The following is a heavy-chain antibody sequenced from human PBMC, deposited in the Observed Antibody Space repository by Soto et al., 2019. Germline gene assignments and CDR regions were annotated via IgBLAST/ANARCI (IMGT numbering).Heavy chain of an antibody. V-gene: IGHV1-8*01. Sequence: GASVKVSCKASGYTFTSYDINWVRQATGQGLEWMGWMNPNSGNTGYARKFQGRVTVTRNTSISTAYMELSSLRSEDTAVYYCARSSGSCSEHNEFDIRALRNMLTVSS. D-gene: IGHD6-13*01. CDR2: MNPNSGNT. J-gene: IGHJ3*02. CDR3: ARSSGSCSEHNEFDI. CDR1: GYTFTSYD.